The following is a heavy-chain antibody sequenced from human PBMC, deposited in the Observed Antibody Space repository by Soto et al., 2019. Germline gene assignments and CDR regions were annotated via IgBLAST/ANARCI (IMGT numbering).Heavy chain of an antibody. D-gene: IGHD3-10*01. Sequence: QVQLQESGPGLVKPSQTLSLTCTVSGASISGTTYCWSWIRQHPGKGLEWIGYIYYSGSTYYNPSLKSRVTISVDTSKNQFSLKLSSVTAADTAVYYCAREAGSGPNWFDPWGQGTLVTVSS. CDR1: GASISGTTYC. CDR2: IYYSGST. V-gene: IGHV4-30-4*08. J-gene: IGHJ5*02. CDR3: AREAGSGPNWFDP.